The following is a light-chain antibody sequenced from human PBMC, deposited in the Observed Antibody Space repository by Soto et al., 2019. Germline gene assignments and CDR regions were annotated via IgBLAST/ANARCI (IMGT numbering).Light chain of an antibody. Sequence: ELVLTQSPGTLSLSPGERATLSCRASQSVSSSYLAWYQQKPGQAPRLLIYGASNRATGIPDRFSGSGSETDFTLTISRLEPEDCAVYYCQQYGSSPRTFGQGTKVEIK. CDR2: GAS. V-gene: IGKV3-20*01. CDR1: QSVSSSY. CDR3: QQYGSSPRT. J-gene: IGKJ1*01.